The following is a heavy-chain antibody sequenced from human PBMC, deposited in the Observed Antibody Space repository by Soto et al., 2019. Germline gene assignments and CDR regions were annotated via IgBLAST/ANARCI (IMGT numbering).Heavy chain of an antibody. CDR2: IKQDGSEK. Sequence: PWWSLRLSCAASVFTFSRYWMSWFRQAPGKGLEWVANIKQDGSEKYYVDSVKGRFTISRDNAKNSLYLQMNSLRAEDTAVYYCARVRQWLEEWYFDLWGRGTLVTVSS. J-gene: IGHJ2*01. V-gene: IGHV3-7*01. CDR1: VFTFSRYW. D-gene: IGHD6-19*01. CDR3: ARVRQWLEEWYFDL.